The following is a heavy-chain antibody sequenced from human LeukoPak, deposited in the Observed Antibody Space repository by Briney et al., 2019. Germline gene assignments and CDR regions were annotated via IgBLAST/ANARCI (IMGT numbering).Heavy chain of an antibody. J-gene: IGHJ4*02. CDR2: ISPNSGGT. D-gene: IGHD3-9*01. Sequence: ASVKVSCKASGYTFTGYYTHWVRQAPGQGLEWMGWISPNSGGTNYAQKFQGRVTMTRDTSISTAYMELSRLRSDDTAVYYCARGGTYDILTGYYPSIDYWGQGTLVTVSS. V-gene: IGHV1-2*02. CDR3: ARGGTYDILTGYYPSIDY. CDR1: GYTFTGYY.